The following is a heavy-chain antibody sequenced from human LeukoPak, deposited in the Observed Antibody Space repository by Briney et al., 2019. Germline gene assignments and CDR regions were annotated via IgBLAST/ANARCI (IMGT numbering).Heavy chain of an antibody. CDR1: GGSSSSYY. CDR2: IYYSGST. CDR3: ARVVGEKYCSGGSCYSWLSYYFDY. J-gene: IGHJ4*02. Sequence: SETLSLTCTVSGGSSSSYYWSWIRQPPGKGLEWIGYIYYSGSTNYNPSLKSRVTISVDTSKNQFSLKLSSVTAADTAVYYCARVVGEKYCSGGSCYSWLSYYFDYWGQGTLVTVSS. V-gene: IGHV4-59*01. D-gene: IGHD2-15*01.